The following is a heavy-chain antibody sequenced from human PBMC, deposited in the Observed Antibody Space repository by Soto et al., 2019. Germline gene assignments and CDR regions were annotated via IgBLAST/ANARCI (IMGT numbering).Heavy chain of an antibody. V-gene: IGHV1-18*01. Sequence: AAVKVSCKASGYMFVTYGINWVRQAPGQGLEWMGWISAYNGNTKYAQNLQGRVTMTTDASTSTAYMEMRSLRSDDTAVYYCARDLDGSGSYYTDYWGPGTLVTVSS. CDR2: ISAYNGNT. CDR1: GYMFVTYG. D-gene: IGHD3-10*01. CDR3: ARDLDGSGSYYTDY. J-gene: IGHJ4*02.